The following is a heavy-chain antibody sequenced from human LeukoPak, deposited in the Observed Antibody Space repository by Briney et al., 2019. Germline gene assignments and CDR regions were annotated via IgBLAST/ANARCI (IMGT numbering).Heavy chain of an antibody. J-gene: IGHJ4*02. CDR1: GASISAYS. CDR3: ARHGRESRYFDWLLYYIDH. Sequence: SETLSLTCTVSGASISAYSWSWIRQPPGKGLEWIGCIHYSGNTHCNPSLESRVTLSVETSKNQFSLKLSSVTAADTAVYYCARHGRESRYFDWLLYYIDHWGQGALVTVSS. D-gene: IGHD3-9*01. V-gene: IGHV4-59*08. CDR2: IHYSGNT.